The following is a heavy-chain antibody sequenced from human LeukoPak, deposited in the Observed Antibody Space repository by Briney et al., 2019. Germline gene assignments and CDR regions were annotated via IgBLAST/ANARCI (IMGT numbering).Heavy chain of an antibody. CDR2: IYSGGST. J-gene: IGHJ4*02. Sequence: GGSLRLSCAASGFTVSSSHMSWVRQAPGKGLEWVSVIYSGGSTYYADSVKGRFSISRDNSKNTLHLQMNSLRAEDTAVYYCATKGSSWYDYWGQGTLVTVSS. CDR1: GFTVSSSH. V-gene: IGHV3-66*01. CDR3: ATKGSSWYDY. D-gene: IGHD6-13*01.